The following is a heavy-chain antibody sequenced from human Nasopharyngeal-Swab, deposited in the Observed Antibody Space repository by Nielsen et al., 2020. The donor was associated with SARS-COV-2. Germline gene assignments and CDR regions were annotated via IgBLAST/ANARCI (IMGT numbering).Heavy chain of an antibody. CDR3: ARDTIATAGYYFDY. CDR1: GFTFSSYD. D-gene: IGHD6-13*01. J-gene: IGHJ4*02. CDR2: IGTAGDT. V-gene: IGHV3-13*04. Sequence: GGSLTLSCAASGFTFSSYDMHWVRQATGKGLEWVSAIGTAGDTYYPGSVKGRFTISRENAKNSLYLQMNSLRAGDTAVYYCARDTIATAGYYFDYWGQGTLVTVSS.